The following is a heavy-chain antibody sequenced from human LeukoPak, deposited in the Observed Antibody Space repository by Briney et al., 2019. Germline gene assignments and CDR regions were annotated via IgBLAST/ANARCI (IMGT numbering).Heavy chain of an antibody. CDR1: GFTFSSYG. CDR3: AKPRGTYYYDSSGYFDY. Sequence: SGGSLRLSCAASGFTFSSYGVHWVRQAPGKGLEWVAVISYDGSNKYYADSVKGRFTISRDNSKNTLYLQMNSLRAEDTAVYYCAKPRGTYYYDSSGYFDYWGQGTLVTVSS. J-gene: IGHJ4*02. D-gene: IGHD3-22*01. CDR2: ISYDGSNK. V-gene: IGHV3-30*18.